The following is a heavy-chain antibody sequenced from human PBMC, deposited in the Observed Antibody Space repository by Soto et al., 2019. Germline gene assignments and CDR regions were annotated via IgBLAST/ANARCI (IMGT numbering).Heavy chain of an antibody. Sequence: EVQLVESGGGLVQPGGSLRLSCAASGFTISTYWMEWVRQAPGKGLVWVSRINHDATSTMYVDSVRGRFTISRDNAKNTLYLEMNSLTDDDTAVYYCARFSSGWSPHGMDVWCQGTTVIVSS. J-gene: IGHJ6*02. V-gene: IGHV3-74*03. D-gene: IGHD6-19*01. CDR3: ARFSSGWSPHGMDV. CDR1: GFTISTYW. CDR2: INHDATST.